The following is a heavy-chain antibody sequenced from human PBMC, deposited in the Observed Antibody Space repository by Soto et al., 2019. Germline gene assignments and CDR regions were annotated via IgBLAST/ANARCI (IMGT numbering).Heavy chain of an antibody. Sequence: SETLSLTCTVSGGSISSYYWSWIRQPPGKGLEWIGYIYYSGSTNYNPSLKSRVTISVDTSKNQFSLKLSSVTAADTAVYYCARLSPDTIRVDYWGQGTLVTVSS. J-gene: IGHJ4*02. CDR3: ARLSPDTIRVDY. CDR2: IYYSGST. D-gene: IGHD3-3*01. CDR1: GGSISSYY. V-gene: IGHV4-59*08.